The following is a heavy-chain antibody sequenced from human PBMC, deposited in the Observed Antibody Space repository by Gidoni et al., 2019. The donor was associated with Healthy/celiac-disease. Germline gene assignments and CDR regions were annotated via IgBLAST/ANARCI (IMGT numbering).Heavy chain of an antibody. Sequence: QLPLVQSGAEVKKPGSSVKVSCKASGGTFSSYTISWVRQAPGQGLEWMGRIIPILGIANYAQKFQGRVTITADKATSTAYMELSSLRPEDTAVYYCAELGERGSYEPLDVVDYWGQGTLVTVSS. CDR1: GGTFSSYT. V-gene: IGHV1-69*02. CDR2: IIPILGIA. D-gene: IGHD3-10*01. CDR3: AELGERGSYEPLDVVDY. J-gene: IGHJ4*02.